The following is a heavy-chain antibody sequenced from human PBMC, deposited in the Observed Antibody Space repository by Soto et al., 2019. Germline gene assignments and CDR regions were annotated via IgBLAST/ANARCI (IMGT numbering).Heavy chain of an antibody. V-gene: IGHV4-4*02. CDR1: GVPISSYDW. CDR2: IYHNGRT. CDR3: ARGTLIGSSTRNWFDP. Sequence: QVHLEESGPGLVRPSGTLSLPCNVSGVPISSYDWWTWVRQTPGKGMEWIWEIYHNGRTNYNPSLKSRGSLSVDKSKNQFSLNLQSLTAADTAVYYCARGTLIGSSTRNWFDPWGQGTQVTVSS. J-gene: IGHJ5*02. D-gene: IGHD3-10*01.